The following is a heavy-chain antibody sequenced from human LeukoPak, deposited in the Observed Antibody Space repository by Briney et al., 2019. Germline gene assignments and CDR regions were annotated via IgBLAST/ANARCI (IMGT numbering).Heavy chain of an antibody. V-gene: IGHV4-39*01. CDR2: ISYSGST. J-gene: IGHJ5*02. Sequence: SETLSLTCAVSGGSISITSDYWGWIRQPPGKGLEWIGTISYSGSTYYNPSLKSRVTISVDTSKNQFSLKLSSVTAADTAVYYCARRMYYYDSSGYGGYWLDPWGQGTLVTVSS. CDR3: ARRMYYYDSSGYGGYWLDP. D-gene: IGHD3-22*01. CDR1: GGSISITSDY.